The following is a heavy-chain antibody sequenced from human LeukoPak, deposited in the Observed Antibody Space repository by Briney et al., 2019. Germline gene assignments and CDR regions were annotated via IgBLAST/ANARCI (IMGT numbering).Heavy chain of an antibody. CDR3: ARGGGLDV. D-gene: IGHD3-16*01. CDR1: AFTFSSYG. Sequence: PGGSLRLSCAASAFTFSSYGMHWVRQAPGKGLEWVAVISYDGSNKYYADSVKGRFTISRDNAKNSLYLQMSNLRAEDTAVYFCARGGGLDVWGQGATVTVSS. J-gene: IGHJ6*02. V-gene: IGHV3-30*03. CDR2: ISYDGSNK.